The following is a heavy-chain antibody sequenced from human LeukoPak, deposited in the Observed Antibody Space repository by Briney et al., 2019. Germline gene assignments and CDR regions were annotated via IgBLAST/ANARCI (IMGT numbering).Heavy chain of an antibody. CDR1: GGSISSGGYY. CDR3: ARERITMVRGVITDYYGMDV. J-gene: IGHJ6*02. Sequence: SETLSLTCTVSGGSISSGGYYWSWIRQHPGKGLEWIGYIYYSGSTYYNPSLKSRVTISVDTSKNQFSLKLSSVAAADTAAYYCARERITMVRGVITDYYGMDVWGQGTTVTVSS. V-gene: IGHV4-31*03. CDR2: IYYSGST. D-gene: IGHD3-10*01.